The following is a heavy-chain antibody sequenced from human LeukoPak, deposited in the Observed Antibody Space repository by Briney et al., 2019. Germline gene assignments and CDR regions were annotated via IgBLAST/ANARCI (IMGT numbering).Heavy chain of an antibody. CDR1: GFTFSSYA. D-gene: IGHD2-2*01. Sequence: GGSLGLSCAAPGFTFSSYAMSWVRQAPGKGLEWVSSISGSGGSTYYTDSVKGRFTISRDNSKNTLHLRMNSLRAEDTAVYYCAKGVVPAAYRYYFDYWGQGTLVTVSS. V-gene: IGHV3-23*01. CDR2: ISGSGGST. CDR3: AKGVVPAAYRYYFDY. J-gene: IGHJ4*02.